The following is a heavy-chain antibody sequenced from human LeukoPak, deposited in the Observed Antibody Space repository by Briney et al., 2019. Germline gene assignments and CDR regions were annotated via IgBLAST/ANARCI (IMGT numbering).Heavy chain of an antibody. CDR2: IYYSGST. V-gene: IGHV4-39*01. J-gene: IGHJ4*02. D-gene: IGHD4-17*01. Sequence: SETLFLTCTVPLRSISCSSYYTGWIRQPPVKGLEWLGRIYYSGSTYYTPSLKSRVAIFVDPSKNQFSLELSCLTAPDTAVDYCATLYGDSFDYWGQGTLVTVSS. CDR1: LRSISCSSYY. CDR3: ATLYGDSFDY.